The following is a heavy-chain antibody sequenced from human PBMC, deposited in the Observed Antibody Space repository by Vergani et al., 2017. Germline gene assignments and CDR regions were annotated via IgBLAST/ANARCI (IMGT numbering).Heavy chain of an antibody. J-gene: IGHJ4*02. CDR2: IYYSGST. CDR1: GGSISSSSYY. V-gene: IGHV4-39*01. CDR3: ARRDKCSSTSCYTKDDYFDY. D-gene: IGHD2-2*02. Sequence: QVKLQESGPGLVKPSETLSLTCTVSGGSISSSSYYWGWIRQPPGKGLEWIGSIYYSGSTYYNPSLKSRVTISVDTSKNQFSLKLSSVTAADTAVYYCARRDKCSSTSCYTKDDYFDYWGQGSLVTVSS.